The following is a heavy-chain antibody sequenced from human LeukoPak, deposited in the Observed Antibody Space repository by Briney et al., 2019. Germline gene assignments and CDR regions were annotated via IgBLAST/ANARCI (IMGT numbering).Heavy chain of an antibody. D-gene: IGHD2-15*01. CDR2: ISSSGSYI. J-gene: IGHJ6*02. CDR1: GFTFSSYT. CDR3: ARDGGYCSGGSCYYYGMDV. Sequence: AGGSLRLSCAASGFTFSSYTMNWVRQAPGKGLEWVSSISSSGSYIYYADSLKGRFTISRDNAKNSLYLQMNSLRAEDTAVYYCARDGGYCSGGSCYYYGMDVWGQGTTVTVSS. V-gene: IGHV3-21*01.